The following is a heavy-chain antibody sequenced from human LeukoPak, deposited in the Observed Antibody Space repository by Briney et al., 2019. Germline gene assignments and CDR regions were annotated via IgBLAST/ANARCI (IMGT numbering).Heavy chain of an antibody. Sequence: PGGSLRLSCAASGFTFSSYAMSWVCQAPGKGLEWVSAISGSGGSTYYADSVKGRFTISRDNSKNTLYLQMNSLRAEDTAVYYCAKDREYYYDSSGYFHFDYWGQGTLVTVSS. CDR1: GFTFSSYA. D-gene: IGHD3-22*01. CDR2: ISGSGGST. J-gene: IGHJ4*02. CDR3: AKDREYYYDSSGYFHFDY. V-gene: IGHV3-23*01.